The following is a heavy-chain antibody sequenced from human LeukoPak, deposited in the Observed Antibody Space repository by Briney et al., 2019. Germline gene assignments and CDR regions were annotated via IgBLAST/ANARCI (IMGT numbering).Heavy chain of an antibody. CDR2: IYWDDDK. V-gene: IGHV2-5*02. Sequence: SGPTLVNPTQTLTLTCTFSGFSLSTSGVGVGWIRQPPGKALEWLALIYWDDDKRYSPSLKNRLTITKDTSKNQVVLTMTIMDPVDTATYYCAHRDITTVVNNWFDPWGQGTLVTVSS. CDR3: AHRDITTVVNNWFDP. D-gene: IGHD4-23*01. J-gene: IGHJ5*02. CDR1: GFSLSTSGVG.